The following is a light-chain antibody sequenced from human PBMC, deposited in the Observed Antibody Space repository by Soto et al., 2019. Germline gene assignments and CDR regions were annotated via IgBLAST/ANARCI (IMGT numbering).Light chain of an antibody. CDR3: LQYGDSPFA. J-gene: IGKJ3*01. CDR1: RSISNSF. CDR2: GAF. Sequence: EIVLTQSPGTLSLSPGETATLSCRASRSISNSFLAWYQHKPGQAPRLLLYGAFNRATGVPDRFGGSGSGTDFTLTISRLEPEDSAVFYCLQYGDSPFAFGPGTKLDVK. V-gene: IGKV3-20*01.